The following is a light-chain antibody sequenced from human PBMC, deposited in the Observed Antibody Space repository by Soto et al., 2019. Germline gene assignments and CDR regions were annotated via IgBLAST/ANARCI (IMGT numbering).Light chain of an antibody. CDR3: QQRSNWPIT. V-gene: IGKV3-11*01. CDR2: DAS. CDR1: QTVSSVH. Sequence: EIVLTQSPGTLSLSPGERATLSCRASQTVSSVHLAWYQQKPGQAPRLLIYDASNRATGIPARFSGSGSGTDFTLTISSLEPEDFAVYYCQQRSNWPITFGQGTRLEIK. J-gene: IGKJ5*01.